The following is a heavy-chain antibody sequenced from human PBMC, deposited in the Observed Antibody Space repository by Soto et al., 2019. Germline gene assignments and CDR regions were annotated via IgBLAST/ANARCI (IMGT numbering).Heavy chain of an antibody. CDR2: IKQDGSET. J-gene: IGHJ6*03. D-gene: IGHD2-2*01. CDR3: VRGCGRASCPYYLDV. CDR1: AFTLSTYW. Sequence: EVQLVDSGGGLVQPGGSLRPSCAASAFTLSTYWMSWVRQAPGKGQEWVATIKQDGSETHYVDSVKGRFTISRDNAENSLYLQMNSLRAEDTAVYYCVRGCGRASCPYYLDVWGKGTTVTVSS. V-gene: IGHV3-7*01.